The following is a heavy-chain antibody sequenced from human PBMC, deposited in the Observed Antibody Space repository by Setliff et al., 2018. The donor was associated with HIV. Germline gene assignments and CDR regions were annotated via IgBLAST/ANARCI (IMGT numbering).Heavy chain of an antibody. CDR1: GVSISSQY. D-gene: IGHD6-13*01. CDR2: IYYNVNN. V-gene: IGHV4-59*11. Sequence: PSETLSLTCAVSGVSISSQYWSWIRQPPGKGLEWIGFIYYNVNNNYNPSLKSRVSISVDSSKNQFSLKMTSVTAADTAVYYCARDLGSSWYFSHWGQGTLVTVSS. J-gene: IGHJ4*02. CDR3: ARDLGSSWYFSH.